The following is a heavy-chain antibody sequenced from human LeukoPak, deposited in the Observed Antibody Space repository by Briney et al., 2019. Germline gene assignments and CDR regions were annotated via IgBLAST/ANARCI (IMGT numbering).Heavy chain of an antibody. CDR2: ISSSSSYI. D-gene: IGHD1-20*01. CDR3: ARFNWKEQLGIDY. CDR1: GFTFSSYS. V-gene: IGHV3-21*01. Sequence: GGSLRLSCAASGFTFSSYSMKWVRQAPGKGLEWVSSISSSSSYIYYADLVKGRFTISRDNAKNSLYLQMNSLRAEDTAVYYCARFNWKEQLGIDYWGQGTLVTVSS. J-gene: IGHJ4*02.